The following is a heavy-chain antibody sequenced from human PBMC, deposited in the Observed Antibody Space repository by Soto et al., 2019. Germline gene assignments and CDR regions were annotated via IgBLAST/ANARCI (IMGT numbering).Heavy chain of an antibody. CDR1: GFTFSSYA. J-gene: IGHJ4*02. Sequence: EVQVLESGGGLVQPGGSLRLSCAASGFTFSSYAMSWVRQAPGKGLEWVSAITGSGVTTYYADSVKGRFTISRDNSKNTVYLQMNSLRAEDTAVYYCAKEGSSSWRGDYWGQGTLVTVSS. V-gene: IGHV3-23*01. D-gene: IGHD6-13*01. CDR2: ITGSGVTT. CDR3: AKEGSSSWRGDY.